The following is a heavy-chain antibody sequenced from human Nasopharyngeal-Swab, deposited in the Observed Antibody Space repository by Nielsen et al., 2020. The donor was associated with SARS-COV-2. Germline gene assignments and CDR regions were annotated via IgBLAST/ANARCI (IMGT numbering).Heavy chain of an antibody. J-gene: IGHJ4*02. CDR3: TRDTFGPTDS. CDR1: GFSLSSYW. V-gene: IGHV3-74*01. CDR2: INPDGNTI. Sequence: GESLKISCAASGFSLSSYWMHWVRQAPGKGLSWVSRINPDGNTINYADSVKGRFTISRDIAKNTLYLQMSSLRVEDTAVYYCTRDTFGPTDSWGQGTLVTVSS. D-gene: IGHD2/OR15-2a*01.